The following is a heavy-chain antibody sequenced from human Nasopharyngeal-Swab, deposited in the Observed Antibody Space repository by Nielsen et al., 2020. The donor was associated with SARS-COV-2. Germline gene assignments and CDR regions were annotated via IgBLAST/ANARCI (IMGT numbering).Heavy chain of an antibody. D-gene: IGHD4-17*01. Sequence: GVSLKISCEASGFTFSKYWMHWVRQTPGTGLVWVSRVNEDGTTTTYADSVKGRFTIYRDNVQKTLYLQMHGLKAEDTAFYYCVRDLAWTYGSWGQGTLVTVSS. V-gene: IGHV3-74*01. J-gene: IGHJ5*02. CDR2: VNEDGTTT. CDR3: VRDLAWTYGS. CDR1: GFTFSKYW.